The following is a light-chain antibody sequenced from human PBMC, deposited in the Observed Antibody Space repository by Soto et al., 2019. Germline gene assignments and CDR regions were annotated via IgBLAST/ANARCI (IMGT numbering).Light chain of an antibody. V-gene: IGKV3-15*01. J-gene: IGKJ1*01. CDR1: QSVSSN. CDR3: QEYNTWPWT. CDR2: GAS. Sequence: MTPSPSTLSASVLYIVTITFRASQSVSSNLAWYQQTPGQAPRLLIYGASTRATGIPARFSGSGSETEFILTITSLQSEDSAVYYCQEYNTWPWTFGQGTKVDIK.